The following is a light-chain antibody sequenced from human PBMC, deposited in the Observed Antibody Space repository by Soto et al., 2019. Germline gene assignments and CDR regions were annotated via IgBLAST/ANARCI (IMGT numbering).Light chain of an antibody. CDR2: AAS. V-gene: IGKV1-17*01. Sequence: DIQMTQSPSSLAASVGDRVTITCRASQGIRDDLGWYQQKPGKAPKRLIYAASTLQSGVPSRFSGSISGTEFTLTVSSMHPEDCASYYCLHHNSYLALTFGGGTKVETK. CDR3: LHHNSYLALT. CDR1: QGIRDD. J-gene: IGKJ4*02.